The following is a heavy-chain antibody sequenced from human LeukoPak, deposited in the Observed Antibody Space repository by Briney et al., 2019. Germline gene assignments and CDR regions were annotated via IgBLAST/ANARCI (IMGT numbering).Heavy chain of an antibody. CDR3: ARGDGYNYGLDYFDY. CDR2: ISYDGSNK. V-gene: IGHV3-30-3*01. Sequence: QPGRSLRLSCAASGFTFSSYAMHWVRQAPGKGLEWVAVISYDGSNKYYADSVKGRFTISRDNSKNTLYLQMNSLRAEDTAVYYCARGDGYNYGLDYFDYWGQGTLVTVSS. J-gene: IGHJ4*02. CDR1: GFTFSSYA. D-gene: IGHD5-24*01.